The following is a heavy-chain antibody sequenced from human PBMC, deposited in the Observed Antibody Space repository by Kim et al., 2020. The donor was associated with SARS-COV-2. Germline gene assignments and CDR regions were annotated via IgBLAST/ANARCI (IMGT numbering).Heavy chain of an antibody. CDR2: TSTYNGNI. V-gene: IGHV1-18*04. D-gene: IGHD2-2*01. Sequence: ASVKVSCKASGYEFTSHGISWVRQAPGRGLEWVGWTSTYNGNINYAQSLQGRVAMTTDTSTSTAYMELRDLTSDDAAIYFCARPHCSTSSCFVALDMKYYFAAWGQGTLVTVSS. J-gene: IGHJ4*02. CDR3: ARPHCSTSSCFVALDMKYYFAA. CDR1: GYEFTSHG.